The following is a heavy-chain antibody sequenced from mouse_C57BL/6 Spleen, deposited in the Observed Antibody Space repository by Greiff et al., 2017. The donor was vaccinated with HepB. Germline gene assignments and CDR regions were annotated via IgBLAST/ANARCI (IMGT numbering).Heavy chain of an antibody. V-gene: IGHV5-17*01. J-gene: IGHJ2*01. Sequence: EVKLVESGGGLVKPGGSLKLSCAASGFTFSDYGMHWVRQAPEKGLEWVAYISSGSSTIYYADTVKGRFTISRDNAKNTLFLQMTSLRSEDTAMYYCACTTVVPHYFDYWGQGTTLTVSS. CDR1: GFTFSDYG. CDR2: ISSGSSTI. CDR3: ACTTVVPHYFDY. D-gene: IGHD1-1*01.